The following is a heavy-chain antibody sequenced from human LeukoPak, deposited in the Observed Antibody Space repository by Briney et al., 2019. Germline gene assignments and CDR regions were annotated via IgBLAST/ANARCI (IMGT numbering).Heavy chain of an antibody. CDR2: INHSGST. CDR3: ARHLRHYGSGSRYYYYYMDV. V-gene: IGHV4-34*01. Sequence: SETLSLTCAVYGGSFSGYYWSWIRQPPGKGLEWIGEINHSGSTNYNPFLKSRVTISVDTSKNQFSLKLSSVTAADTAVYYCARHLRHYGSGSRYYYYYMDVWGKGTTVTISS. CDR1: GGSFSGYY. J-gene: IGHJ6*03. D-gene: IGHD3-10*01.